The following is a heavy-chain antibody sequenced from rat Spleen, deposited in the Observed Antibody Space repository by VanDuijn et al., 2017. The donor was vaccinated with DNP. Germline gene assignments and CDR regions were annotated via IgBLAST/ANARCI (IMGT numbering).Heavy chain of an antibody. J-gene: IGHJ3*01. V-gene: IGHV5-31*01. D-gene: IGHD1-3*01. CDR2: ISSTGDNT. Sequence: EVQLVESGGGPVQPGRSLKLSCAASGFIFSNYWMTWIRQAPGKGLEWVASISSTGDNTYYSDSVKGRFSLTRDNAKSTLYLQVNSLKSEDTATYYCASLWTLAYWGQGTLVTVSS. CDR1: GFIFSNYW. CDR3: ASLWTLAY.